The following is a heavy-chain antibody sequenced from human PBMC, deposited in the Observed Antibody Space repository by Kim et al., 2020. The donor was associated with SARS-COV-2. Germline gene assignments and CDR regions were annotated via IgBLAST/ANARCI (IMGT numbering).Heavy chain of an antibody. D-gene: IGHD3-9*01. V-gene: IGHV3-23*01. CDR3: AKDIPSRYFDWLLSYYFDY. Sequence: GGSLRLSCAASGFTFSSYAMSWVRQAPGKGLEWVSAISGSGGSTYYADSVKGRFTISRDNSKNTLYLQMNSLRAEDTAVYYCAKDIPSRYFDWLLSYYFDYWGQGTLVTVSS. CDR2: ISGSGGST. J-gene: IGHJ4*02. CDR1: GFTFSSYA.